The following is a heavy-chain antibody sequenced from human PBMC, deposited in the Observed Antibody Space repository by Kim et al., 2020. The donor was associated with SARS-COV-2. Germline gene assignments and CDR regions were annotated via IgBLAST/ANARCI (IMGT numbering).Heavy chain of an antibody. CDR2: IIPIFGTA. CDR3: AREGEEDGVRGVIRPNYYYYYYGMDV. D-gene: IGHD3-10*01. Sequence: SVKVSCKASGGTFSSYAISWVRQAPGQGLEWMGGIIPIFGTANYAQKFQGRVTITADESTSTAYMELSSLRSEDTAVYYCAREGEEDGVRGVIRPNYYYYYYGMDVWGQGTTVTVSS. V-gene: IGHV1-69*13. CDR1: GGTFSSYA. J-gene: IGHJ6*02.